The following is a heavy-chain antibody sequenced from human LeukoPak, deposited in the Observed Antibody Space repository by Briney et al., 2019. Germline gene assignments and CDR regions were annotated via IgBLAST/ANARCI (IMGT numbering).Heavy chain of an antibody. V-gene: IGHV3-20*04. CDR1: GFTFNNFG. Sequence: GGSLRLSCAASGFTFNNFGMNWVRQAPGKGLEWVSGMSWTGDITGYADSVKGRFTISRDNAQNSLFLQMNSLRAEDTAVYFCARARAAYFALFQHWGQGSLVIVSS. D-gene: IGHD3-9*01. J-gene: IGHJ1*01. CDR2: MSWTGDIT. CDR3: ARARAAYFALFQH.